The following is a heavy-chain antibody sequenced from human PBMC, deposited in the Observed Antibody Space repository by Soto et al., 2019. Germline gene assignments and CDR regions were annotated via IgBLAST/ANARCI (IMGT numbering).Heavy chain of an antibody. J-gene: IGHJ4*02. V-gene: IGHV1-2*04. Sequence: QVPLVQSGAEVKKPGASVKVSCKASGYTFTGYYMHWVRQAPGQGLEWMGWINPNSGGTNYAQKVQGWGTMTSDASISTAYLELSGLRSDDTAVYYCAREGVLYGSGWYVAAGGDFDYWGQGTLVTVSS. CDR2: INPNSGGT. CDR3: AREGVLYGSGWYVAAGGDFDY. D-gene: IGHD6-19*01. CDR1: GYTFTGYY.